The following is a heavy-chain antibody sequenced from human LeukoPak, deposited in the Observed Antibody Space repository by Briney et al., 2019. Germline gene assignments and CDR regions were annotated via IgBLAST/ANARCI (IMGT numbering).Heavy chain of an antibody. CDR3: AKQGCSGGSCYFDY. CDR2: IGGSGAGT. CDR1: GFTFSSYA. D-gene: IGHD2-15*01. V-gene: IGHV3-23*01. J-gene: IGHJ4*02. Sequence: GGSLRLSCAASGFTFSSYAMSWVRQAPGKGLEWVSGIGGSGAGTYYTDSVKGRFTISRDNAKNTLYLQMNSLRAEDAAVYSCAKQGCSGGSCYFDYWGQGTLVTVSS.